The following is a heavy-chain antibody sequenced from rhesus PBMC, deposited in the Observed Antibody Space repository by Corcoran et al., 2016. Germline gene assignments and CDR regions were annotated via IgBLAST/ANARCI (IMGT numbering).Heavy chain of an antibody. CDR3: AKDRDAFDF. Sequence: EVQLVESGGGLVQPGGSLRLSCAASGFTFSDYYIYWVRQAPGKGLEWVSYISNGGGSTYCADSVKGRLPISRDNSKNTLSLPMNSLRAEDTAVYYCAKDRDAFDFWGQGLRVTVSS. CDR2: ISNGGGST. V-gene: IGHV3S25*01. CDR1: GFTFSDYY. J-gene: IGHJ3*01.